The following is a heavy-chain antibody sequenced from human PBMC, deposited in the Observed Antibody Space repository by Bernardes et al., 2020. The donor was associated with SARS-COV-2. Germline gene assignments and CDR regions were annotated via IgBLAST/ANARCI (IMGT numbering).Heavy chain of an antibody. CDR1: GASLGTDKFY. CDR2: IFYSGSA. V-gene: IGHV4-61*01. J-gene: IGHJ5*02. D-gene: IGHD3-10*01. Sequence: SETLSLTCTVSGASLGTDKFYWSWIRQPPGRGLEWIGYIFYSGSATYNPSLKGRITISVDPSNNQFSLTLRSVTAAETAGYYCSINPLVWFGAHPQFDPWSQGTPVFVSS. CDR3: SINPLVWFGAHPQFDP.